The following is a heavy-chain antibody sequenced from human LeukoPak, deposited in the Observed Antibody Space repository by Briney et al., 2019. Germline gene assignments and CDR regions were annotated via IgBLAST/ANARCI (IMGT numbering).Heavy chain of an antibody. CDR1: GGSISSYY. V-gene: IGHV4-59*01. Sequence: SETLSLTCTVSGGSISSYYWSWIRQSPGKGLEWIGHIHYSGSTNYNSSLESRVTISMDTSKRQISLKLSSVTAADTAVYYCARGRGRLNRGYYYMDVWGKGTTVTVSS. CDR2: IHYSGST. J-gene: IGHJ6*03. D-gene: IGHD2-15*01. CDR3: ARGRGRLNRGYYYMDV.